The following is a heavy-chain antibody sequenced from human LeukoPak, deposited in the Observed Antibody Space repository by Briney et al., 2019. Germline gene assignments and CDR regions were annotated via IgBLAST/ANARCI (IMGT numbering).Heavy chain of an antibody. CDR2: IYSGGST. D-gene: IGHD3-3*01. CDR1: EFTISTNY. V-gene: IGHV3-66*01. CDR3: ARDYNDFWSGYYKEAAFDI. J-gene: IGHJ3*02. Sequence: GGSLRLSCAASEFTISTNYMSWVRQAPGKGLEWVSVIYSGGSTHYTDFVKGRFTISRDNSKNSLYLQMNSLRAEDTAVYYCARDYNDFWSGYYKEAAFDIWGQGTMVTVSS.